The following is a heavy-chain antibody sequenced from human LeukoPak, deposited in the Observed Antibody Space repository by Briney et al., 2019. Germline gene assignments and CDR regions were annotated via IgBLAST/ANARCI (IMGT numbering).Heavy chain of an antibody. Sequence: ASVKVSCTASGYTFTSYDINWVRQATGQGLEWMGWTNPNSGNTGYAQKFQGRVTMTRNTSISTAYMELSSLRSEDTAVYYCARGARYYYGSGSTLDYWGQGTLVTVSS. V-gene: IGHV1-8*01. CDR3: ARGARYYYGSGSTLDY. CDR2: TNPNSGNT. CDR1: GYTFTSYD. D-gene: IGHD3-10*01. J-gene: IGHJ4*02.